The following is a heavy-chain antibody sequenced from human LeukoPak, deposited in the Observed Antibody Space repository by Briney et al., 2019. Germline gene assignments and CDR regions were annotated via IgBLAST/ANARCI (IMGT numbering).Heavy chain of an antibody. CDR1: GGSISSYY. V-gene: IGHV4-59*01. CDR3: ARLAAGDAFDI. D-gene: IGHD6-19*01. Sequence: SETLSLTCTVSGGSISSYYWSWIRQPPGKGLEWIGYIYYSGSTNYNPSLKSRVTISVDMSKNQFSLKLSSVTAADTAVYYCARLAAGDAFDIWGQGTMVTVSS. J-gene: IGHJ3*02. CDR2: IYYSGST.